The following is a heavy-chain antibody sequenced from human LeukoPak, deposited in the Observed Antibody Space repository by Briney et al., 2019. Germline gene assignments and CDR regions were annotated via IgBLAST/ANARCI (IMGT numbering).Heavy chain of an antibody. J-gene: IGHJ6*02. CDR2: MNPNSGNT. CDR3: ARDGSSSNGAGYYGMDV. Sequence: GASVKVSCKASGYAFTSYDINWVRQATGQGLEWMGWMNPNSGNTGYAQKFQGRVTMTRNTSISTAYMELSGLISEDTAVYYCARDGSSSNGAGYYGMDVWGQGTTVTVSS. V-gene: IGHV1-8*01. CDR1: GYAFTSYD. D-gene: IGHD6-13*01.